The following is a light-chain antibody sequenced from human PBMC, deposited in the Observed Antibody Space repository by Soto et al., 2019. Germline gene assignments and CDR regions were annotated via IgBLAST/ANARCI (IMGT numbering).Light chain of an antibody. J-gene: IGKJ5*01. Sequence: EIVLTQSAGTVSLSPGERATLSCRASQSFRGLLAWYQQKPGQAPRLLIYDAYNRATGIPPRFSGSGSGTDFTLTISSLEPEDSAVYYCQQRHMWPITFGQGTRLENK. V-gene: IGKV3-11*01. CDR1: QSFRGL. CDR2: DAY. CDR3: QQRHMWPIT.